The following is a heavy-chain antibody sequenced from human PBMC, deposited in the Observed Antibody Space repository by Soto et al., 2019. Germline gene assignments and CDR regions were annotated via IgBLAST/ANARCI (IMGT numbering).Heavy chain of an antibody. CDR3: ARESVATITDPLYYYYGMDV. CDR1: GFTFSSYA. CDR2: ISYDGSNK. D-gene: IGHD5-12*01. Sequence: ESGGGVVQPGRSLRLSCAASGFTFSSYAMHWVRQAPGKGLEWVAVISYDGSNKYYADSVKGRFTISRDNSKNTLYLQMNSLRAEDTAVYYCARESVATITDPLYYYYGMDVWGQGTTVTVSS. V-gene: IGHV3-30-3*01. J-gene: IGHJ6*02.